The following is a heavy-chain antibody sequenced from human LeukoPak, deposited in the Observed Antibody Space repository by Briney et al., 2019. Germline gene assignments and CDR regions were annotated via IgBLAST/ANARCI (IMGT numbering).Heavy chain of an antibody. V-gene: IGHV3-23*01. D-gene: IGHD5-12*01. CDR3: AKDRGGYRYYYGMDV. J-gene: IGHJ6*02. CDR2: INGGGGGT. CDR1: GFTFSSFA. Sequence: GGSLRLSCAACGFTFSSFAMNWVGPAPGRGLAWVEAINGGGGGTSYADSVKGRFTISRDNSKNTLYLQMNNLRAEDTAVYYCAKDRGGYRYYYGMDVWGQGTTVTVSS.